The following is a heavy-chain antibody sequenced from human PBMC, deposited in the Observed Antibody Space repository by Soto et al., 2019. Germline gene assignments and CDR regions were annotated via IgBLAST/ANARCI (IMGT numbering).Heavy chain of an antibody. Sequence: EVQLVESGGGLVKPGGSLRLSCAASGFTFNNAWMSWVRQAPGKGLEWVGRIKSKADGETTDYAAPVKGRFTISRDDSENSLSLQMHSLTTEDTAVYFCTRSYDYIWGNYRPFDYWGQGTLVTVSS. CDR2: IKSKADGETT. J-gene: IGHJ4*02. V-gene: IGHV3-15*01. CDR3: TRSYDYIWGNYRPFDY. CDR1: GFTFNNAW. D-gene: IGHD3-16*02.